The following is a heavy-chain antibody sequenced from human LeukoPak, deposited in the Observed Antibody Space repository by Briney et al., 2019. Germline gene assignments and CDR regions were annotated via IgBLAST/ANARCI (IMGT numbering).Heavy chain of an antibody. CDR3: ARGQVVPAANWFDP. CDR2: LSNNGST. J-gene: IGHJ5*02. D-gene: IGHD2-2*01. CDR1: GGSITTIFYF. V-gene: IGHV4-39*02. Sequence: SETLSLTCSVSGGSITTIFYFWGWIRQPPGKGLEWIGTLSNNGSTYYNPSLKSRLTISVDTSKNHFSLKVNSVTVADTAVYYCARGQVVPAANWFDPWGQGTLVTVSS.